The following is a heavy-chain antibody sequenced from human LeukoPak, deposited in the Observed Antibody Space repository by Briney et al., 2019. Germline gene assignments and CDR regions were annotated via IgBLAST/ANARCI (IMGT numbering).Heavy chain of an antibody. Sequence: SETLSLTCTVSGGSISSYYWSWIRQPPGKGLEWIGYIYYSGSTNYNPSLKSRVTISVVTSKNQFSLRLYSVTAADTAVYYCARVHSSSYYFDFWGQGTLVTVSS. D-gene: IGHD6-6*01. CDR3: ARVHSSSYYFDF. J-gene: IGHJ4*02. V-gene: IGHV4-59*01. CDR1: GGSISSYY. CDR2: IYYSGST.